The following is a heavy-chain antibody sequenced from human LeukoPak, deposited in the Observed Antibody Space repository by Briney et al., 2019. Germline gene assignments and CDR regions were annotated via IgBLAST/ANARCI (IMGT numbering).Heavy chain of an antibody. J-gene: IGHJ5*02. CDR2: ISSSSNNI. CDR3: ARAAGWFDP. V-gene: IGHV3-11*01. CDR1: GFXXXXXY. Sequence: GGSLRLSCAASGFXXXXXYMTWIRQAPXXXLEWVSYISSSSNNIHYANSVRGRFTISRDNAKNSVYLQMNSLRAEDTAIYYCARAAGWFDPWGQGTLVTVSS.